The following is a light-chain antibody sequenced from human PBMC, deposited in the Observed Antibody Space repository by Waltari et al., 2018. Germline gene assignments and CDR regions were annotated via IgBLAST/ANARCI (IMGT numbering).Light chain of an antibody. V-gene: IGKV1-9*01. CDR3: QQLEFYPLT. CDR2: VAS. Sequence: IQLTQSPSSLSASVGDRVTITCRASQAFGTSFAWYHQTPGKAPKLLIFVASILQTGVPSRFSGNGSGTDFTLTISSLQPEDFGTYYCQQLEFYPLTFGGGTRVEIK. CDR1: QAFGTS. J-gene: IGKJ4*01.